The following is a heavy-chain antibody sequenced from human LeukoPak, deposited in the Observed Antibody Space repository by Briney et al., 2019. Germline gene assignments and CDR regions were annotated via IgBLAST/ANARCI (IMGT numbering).Heavy chain of an antibody. CDR1: GFTFSSYA. D-gene: IGHD1-26*01. CDR2: ISGGGGST. J-gene: IGHJ4*02. CDR3: AKVGIVGAAYFDY. V-gene: IGHV3-23*01. Sequence: GGSLRLSCAASGFTFSSYAMSWVRQAPGKGLEWVSAISGGGGSTYYADSVKGRFTISRDNSKNTLYLRMNSLRAEDTAVYYCAKVGIVGAAYFDYWGQGTLVTVSS.